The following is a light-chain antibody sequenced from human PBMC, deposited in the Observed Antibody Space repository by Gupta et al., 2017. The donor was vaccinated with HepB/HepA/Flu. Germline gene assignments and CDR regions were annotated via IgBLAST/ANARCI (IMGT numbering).Light chain of an antibody. V-gene: IGLV1-47*01. CDR2: RNN. CDR3: ATWDDSLSGYV. CDR1: SSNIGSNY. Sequence: QSMLTQPPSASGTPGQRVTISCSGSSSNIGSNYVYWYQQFPGTAPKLLIYRNNQRPSGVPDRFSGSKSGTSASLAISGLRSDDEADYYCATWDDSLSGYVFGNGTNVTVI. J-gene: IGLJ1*01.